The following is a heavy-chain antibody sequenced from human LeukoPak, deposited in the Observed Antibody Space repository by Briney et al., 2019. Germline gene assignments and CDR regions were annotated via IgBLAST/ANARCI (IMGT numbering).Heavy chain of an antibody. CDR3: ARDHSDNDDSYNLFDI. D-gene: IGHD3-22*01. CDR1: GGSVSSPGYY. V-gene: IGHV4-31*03. CDR2: IYYSGST. Sequence: PSETLSLTCTVSGGSVSSPGYYWTWIRQHPGKGLEWIGYIYYSGSTYYNPSLKSRVTISLDTSKYQFSLKLNSVTAADTAVYFCARDHSDNDDSYNLFDIWGQGTMVTVSS. J-gene: IGHJ3*02.